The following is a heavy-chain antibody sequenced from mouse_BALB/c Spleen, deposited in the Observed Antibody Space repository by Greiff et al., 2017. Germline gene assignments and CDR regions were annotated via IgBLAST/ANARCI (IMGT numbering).Heavy chain of an antibody. J-gene: IGHJ1*01. D-gene: IGHD2-1*01. V-gene: IGHV5-6-3*01. CDR1: GFTFSSYG. CDR3: ARDGGNYDWYFDV. Sequence: EVNVVESGGGLVQPGGSLKLSCAASGFTFSSYGMSWVRQTPDKRLELVATINSNGGSTYYPDSVKGRFTISRDNAKNTLYLQMSSLKSEDTAMYYCARDGGNYDWYFDVWGAGTTVTVSS. CDR2: INSNGGST.